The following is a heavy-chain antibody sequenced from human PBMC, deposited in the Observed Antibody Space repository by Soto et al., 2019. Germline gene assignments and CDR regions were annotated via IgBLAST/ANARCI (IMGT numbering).Heavy chain of an antibody. CDR1: GFTFRTND. J-gene: IGHJ4*02. D-gene: IGHD5-12*01. CDR3: ARGWLRRGYLDY. V-gene: IGHV3-13*04. CDR2: IGTAADT. Sequence: EEQLVESGGGLVQPGGSLRLSCAASGFTFRTNDMHWVRQAPGKGLEWVAGIGTAADTYYPDSAKGRFTISRDNAKSSLYLQMKSLRAGDTAVYYCARGWLRRGYLDYWGQGTLVTVSS.